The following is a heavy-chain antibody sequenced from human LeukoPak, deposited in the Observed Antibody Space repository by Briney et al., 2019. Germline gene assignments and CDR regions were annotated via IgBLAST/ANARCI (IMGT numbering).Heavy chain of an antibody. V-gene: IGHV1-69*05. J-gene: IGHJ6*03. CDR1: GGTFSSYA. Sequence: GASVKVSCKASGGTFSSYAISWVRQAPGEGLEWMGGIIPIFGTANYAQKLQGRVTITTDESTRTAYMELSSLRSEDTAVYYCARERGGHDYGGYPWGYYYYMDVWGKGTTVTVSS. CDR3: ARERGGHDYGGYPWGYYYYMDV. CDR2: IIPIFGTA. D-gene: IGHD4-23*01.